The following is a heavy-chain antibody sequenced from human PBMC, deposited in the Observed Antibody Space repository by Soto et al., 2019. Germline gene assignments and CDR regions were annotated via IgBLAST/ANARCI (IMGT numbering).Heavy chain of an antibody. CDR3: AKEGYFGYYYGMDV. Sequence: GGSLRLSCAASGFTFSSYAMSWVRQAPGKGLEWVSAISGSGGSTYNADSVKGRFTISRDNSKNTLFLQMNSLRAEDTAVYYCAKEGYFGYYYGMDVWGQGTTVTVSS. CDR2: ISGSGGST. CDR1: GFTFSSYA. J-gene: IGHJ6*02. D-gene: IGHD3-9*01. V-gene: IGHV3-23*01.